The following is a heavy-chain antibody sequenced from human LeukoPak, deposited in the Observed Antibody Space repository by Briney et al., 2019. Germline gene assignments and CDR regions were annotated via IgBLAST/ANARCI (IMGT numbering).Heavy chain of an antibody. D-gene: IGHD3-10*01. J-gene: IGHJ5*02. CDR3: ATVLWFGELLDNWFDP. Sequence: GASVKVSCKVSGYTLTVLSMHWVRQAPGKGLEWMGGFDPEDGETIYAQKFQGRVTMTEDKSTDTAYMELSSLRSEDTAVYYCATVLWFGELLDNWFDPWGQGTLVTVSS. CDR2: FDPEDGET. CDR1: GYTLTVLS. V-gene: IGHV1-24*01.